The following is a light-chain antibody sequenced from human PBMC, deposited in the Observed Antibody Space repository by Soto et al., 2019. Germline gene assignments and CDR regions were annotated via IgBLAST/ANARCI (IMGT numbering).Light chain of an antibody. CDR3: QQYGSSPGA. Sequence: VLTHSPCTLSLSPGERATLSCRASQSVSSSYLAWYQQKPGQAPRLLIYGASSRATGIPDRFSGSGSGTDFTLTISRLEPEDFAVYYCQQYGSSPGAFGQGTKV. CDR2: GAS. V-gene: IGKV3-20*01. CDR1: QSVSSSY. J-gene: IGKJ1*01.